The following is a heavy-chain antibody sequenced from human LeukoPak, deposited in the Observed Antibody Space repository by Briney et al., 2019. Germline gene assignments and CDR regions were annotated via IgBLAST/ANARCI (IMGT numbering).Heavy chain of an antibody. CDR1: WFLVRSKY. D-gene: IGHD2-2*01. J-gene: IGHJ4*02. CDR3: ARSGWDCSSTSCYVGYYFDY. CDR2: ISSSSSTI. Sequence: PGGSPRPSCAAPWFLVRSKYITRVRQAPGKGLGWVSYISSSSSTIYYADSVKGRFTSSRDNAKNSLYLQMNSLRDEDTAVYYCARSGWDCSSTSCYVGYYFDYWGQGTLVTVSS. V-gene: IGHV3-48*02.